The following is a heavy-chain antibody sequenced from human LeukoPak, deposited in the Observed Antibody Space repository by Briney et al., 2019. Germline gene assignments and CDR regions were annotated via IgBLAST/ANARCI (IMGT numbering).Heavy chain of an antibody. CDR1: GGSISSYY. CDR2: IYYTGST. V-gene: IGHV4-59*01. J-gene: IGHJ4*02. D-gene: IGHD3-3*01. CDR3: ASGDFWSGYYSPSLDY. Sequence: SETLSLTCTVSGGSISSYYWSWIRRPPGKGLEWIGYIYYTGSTSYNPSLKSRVTISLDTSKSQFSLRLTSVTAADTAVYYCASGDFWSGYYSPSLDYWGQGTLVTVSS.